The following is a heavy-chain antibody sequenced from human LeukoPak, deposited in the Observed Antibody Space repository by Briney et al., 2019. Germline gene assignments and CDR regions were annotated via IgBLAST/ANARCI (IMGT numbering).Heavy chain of an antibody. V-gene: IGHV4-59*12. CDR1: GGSISSYY. D-gene: IGHD1-26*01. J-gene: IGHJ2*01. CDR3: ARGPRRRSGSYPPYWYFDL. Sequence: PSETLSLTCTVSGGSISSYYWSWIRQPPGXGLEWIGYIYYSGSTNYNPSLKSRVTISVDTSKNQFSLKLSSVTAADTAVYYCARGPRRRSGSYPPYWYFDLWGRGTLVTVSS. CDR2: IYYSGST.